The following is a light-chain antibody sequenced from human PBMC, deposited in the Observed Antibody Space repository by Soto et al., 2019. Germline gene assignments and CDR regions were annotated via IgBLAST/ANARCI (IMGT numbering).Light chain of an antibody. V-gene: IGLV1-44*01. CDR1: SSNIGSNP. Sequence: QSSLSQPPSTSGTPWQSVTISCSGSSSNIGSNPVNWYQQVPGAAPKLLIYNNDKRPSGVPDRFSGSKSGTSASLTSRGLQSEDEADYYCAAWDDRLKTYVFGTGTKVTVL. CDR3: AAWDDRLKTYV. CDR2: NND. J-gene: IGLJ1*01.